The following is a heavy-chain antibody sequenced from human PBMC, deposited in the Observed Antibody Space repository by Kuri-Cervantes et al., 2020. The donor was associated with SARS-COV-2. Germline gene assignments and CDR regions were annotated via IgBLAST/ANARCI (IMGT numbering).Heavy chain of an antibody. D-gene: IGHD6-13*01. CDR3: VGHGSSSI. CDR1: GFTFSSYG. CDR2: IRYDGSNK. Sequence: GESLKISCAASGFTFSSYGMHWVRQAPGKGLEWVAFIRYDGSNKYYADSVKGRFTISRDNSKNTLYLQMNSLRAEDTAVYYCVGHGSSSIWGQGTLVTVSS. V-gene: IGHV3-30*02. J-gene: IGHJ4*02.